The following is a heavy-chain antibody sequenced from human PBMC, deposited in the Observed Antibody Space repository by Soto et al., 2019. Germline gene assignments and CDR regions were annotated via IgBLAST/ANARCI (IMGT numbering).Heavy chain of an antibody. CDR3: TIPRGPMIRP. D-gene: IGHD3-22*01. CDR2: IKSKTDGGTK. CDR1: GFTFSNAW. Sequence: EVQLVESGGGLVEPGGSLRLSCTASGFTFSNAWMTWVRQAPGKGLEWVGRIKSKTDGGTKDYAAPVKGRFTISRDVSKNTMYLQRNSLKNEDTVVYYCTIPRGPMIRPWGQGTLVTVSS. J-gene: IGHJ5*02. V-gene: IGHV3-15*01.